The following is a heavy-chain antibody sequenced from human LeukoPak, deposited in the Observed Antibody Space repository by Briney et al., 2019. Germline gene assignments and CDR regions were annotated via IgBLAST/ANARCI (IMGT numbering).Heavy chain of an antibody. CDR2: ISRSSSTI. J-gene: IGHJ4*02. D-gene: IGHD3-3*01. Sequence: GGSLRLSCAASGFTFSSYSMNWVRQAPGKGLEWVSYISRSSSTIYYADSVKGRFTISRDNAKNSLYLQMNSLRAEDTAVCYCAREYYDFWSGYYGLGYWGQGTLVTVSS. V-gene: IGHV3-48*01. CDR1: GFTFSSYS. CDR3: AREYYDFWSGYYGLGY.